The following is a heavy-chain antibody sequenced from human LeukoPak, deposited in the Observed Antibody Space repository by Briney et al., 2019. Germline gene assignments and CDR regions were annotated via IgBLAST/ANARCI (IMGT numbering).Heavy chain of an antibody. CDR1: GFTFSSYN. J-gene: IGHJ4*02. Sequence: PGGSLRLSCAASGFTFSSYNMHWARQAPGKGLEWVAVISYDGGNKYYTDSVKGRFTISRDNSKNTLYLQMNSLRAEDTAVYYCARDKYSYGPFFDYWGQGTLVTVSS. CDR2: ISYDGGNK. CDR3: ARDKYSYGPFFDY. V-gene: IGHV3-30*03. D-gene: IGHD5-18*01.